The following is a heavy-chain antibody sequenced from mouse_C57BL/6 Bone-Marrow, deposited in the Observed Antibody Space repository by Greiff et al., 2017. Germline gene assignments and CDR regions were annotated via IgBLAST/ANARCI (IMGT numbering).Heavy chain of an antibody. J-gene: IGHJ4*01. CDR1: GFSLTSYG. CDR3: ATITTVVARYAMDY. D-gene: IGHD1-1*01. V-gene: IGHV2-3*01. Sequence: VKLVESGPGLVAPSQSLSITCTVSGFSLTSYGVSWVRQPPGKGLEWLGVIWGDGSTNYHSALISRLSISKDNSKSQVFLKLNSLQADDTATYYCATITTVVARYAMDYWGKGTSVTVSS. CDR2: IWGDGST.